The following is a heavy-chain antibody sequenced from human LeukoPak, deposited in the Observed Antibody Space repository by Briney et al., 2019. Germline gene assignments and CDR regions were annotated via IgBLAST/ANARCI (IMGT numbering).Heavy chain of an antibody. D-gene: IGHD2-15*01. CDR3: ARERWHCRVNCYSVYYYALDV. CDR1: GFTFSSYT. V-gene: IGHV3-23*01. J-gene: IGHJ6*02. CDR2: ITTGGPNT. Sequence: GGSLRLSCTASGFTFSSYTMSWVRQAPGKGLKWVSTITTGGPNTYYADSVKGRFTVSRDDSKNTLYLQMNSLTSEDTAVYYCARERWHCRVNCYSVYYYALDVWGQGTTVTVSS.